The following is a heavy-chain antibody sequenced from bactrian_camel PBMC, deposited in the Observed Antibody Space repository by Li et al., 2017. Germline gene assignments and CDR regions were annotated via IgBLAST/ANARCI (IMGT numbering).Heavy chain of an antibody. CDR1: NFSYSTIC. J-gene: IGHJ4*01. CDR3: ATQFLEASCAVVHAIDD. CDR2: FDDRDGSP. V-gene: IGHV3S26*01. Sequence: QLVESGGGAVQAGGSLRLSCTASNFSYSTICLAWFRQAPGKEREGLAGFDDRDGSPKYADSIKGRFAISKDGAKNTLYLQMNSLKPEDTATYYCATQFLEASCAVVHAIDDWGQGTQVTV. D-gene: IGHD2*01.